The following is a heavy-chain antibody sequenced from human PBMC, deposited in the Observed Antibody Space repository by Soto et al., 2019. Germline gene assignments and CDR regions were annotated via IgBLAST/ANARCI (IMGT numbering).Heavy chain of an antibody. V-gene: IGHV3-74*01. CDR1: GFTFSCHW. J-gene: IGHJ3*02. Sequence: EVQLVESGGGLVQPGGSLRLSCEASGFTFSCHWLHWVRQAPGKGLVWVSRSNSDGSTTNYADSVKGRFTISRDNAKNTSDLQTNSLRAEDTAVYYCAPHYYDYALEIWGQGTLVIVSS. CDR2: SNSDGSTT. CDR3: APHYYDYALEI. D-gene: IGHD3-22*01.